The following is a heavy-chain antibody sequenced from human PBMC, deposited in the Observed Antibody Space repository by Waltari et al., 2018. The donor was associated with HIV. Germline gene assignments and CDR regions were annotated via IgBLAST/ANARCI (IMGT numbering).Heavy chain of an antibody. CDR1: GFPFSSSS. J-gene: IGHJ6*02. CDR3: ARQDSSGGNYYYGMDV. D-gene: IGHD3-22*01. Sequence: EVQLVESGGGLVKPGGSLRLSCAASGFPFSSSSINWVRQAPGKGLEWVSSISSSSIYISYADSVKGRFTISRDNAKNSLYLQMNSLRAEDTAVYYCARQDSSGGNYYYGMDVWGQGTTVTVSS. CDR2: ISSSSIYI. V-gene: IGHV3-21*01.